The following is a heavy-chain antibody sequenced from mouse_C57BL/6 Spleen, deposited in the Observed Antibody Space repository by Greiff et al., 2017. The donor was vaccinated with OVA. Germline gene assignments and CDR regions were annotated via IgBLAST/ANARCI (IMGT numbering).Heavy chain of an antibody. CDR3: ARERANYYAMDY. D-gene: IGHD3-1*01. J-gene: IGHJ4*01. CDR1: GYTFTDYY. V-gene: IGHV1-76*01. Sequence: VQLQQSGAELVRPGASVKLSCKASGYTFTDYYINWVKQRPGQGLEWIARIYPGSGNTYYNEKFKGKATLTAEKSSSTAYMQLSSLTSEDSAVYFCARERANYYAMDYWGQGTSVTVSS. CDR2: IYPGSGNT.